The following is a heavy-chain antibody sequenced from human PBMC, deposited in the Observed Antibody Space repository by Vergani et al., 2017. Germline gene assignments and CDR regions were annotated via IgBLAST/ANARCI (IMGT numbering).Heavy chain of an antibody. CDR1: FDSIRNLY. Sequence: QVQLQESGPGLLKPSQTLSLTCSVSFDSIRNLYCNWIRQPPGKSLEWIGSIYYSGLTYYNPSLKSRVAISVDTSKNQFSLKVTSVTAADTAVYFCARQRPGSGWSPGDFDDWGQGILVTVSS. D-gene: IGHD6-19*01. J-gene: IGHJ4*02. CDR3: ARQRPGSGWSPGDFDD. V-gene: IGHV4-59*08. CDR2: IYYSGLT.